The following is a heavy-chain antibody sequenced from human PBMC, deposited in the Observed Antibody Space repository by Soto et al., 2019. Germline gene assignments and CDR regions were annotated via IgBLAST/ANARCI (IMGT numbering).Heavy chain of an antibody. J-gene: IGHJ4*02. Sequence: SETLSLTCTVSGGSISSSSYFWGWIRQPPGKGLEWIANIHYRGSTYYNASLKSRVTISVDMSKNQFSLKLSSVTAADSAVYSCARGIGYYFDSWGQGTLVTVSS. CDR1: GGSISSSSYF. CDR3: ARGIGYYFDS. CDR2: IHYRGST. D-gene: IGHD5-12*01. V-gene: IGHV4-39*01.